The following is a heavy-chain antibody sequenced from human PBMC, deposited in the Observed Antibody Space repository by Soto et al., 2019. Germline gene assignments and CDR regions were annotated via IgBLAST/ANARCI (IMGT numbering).Heavy chain of an antibody. CDR3: AREGGYEWAYYYGMDV. Sequence: SQTLSLTCAISGDSVSSNSAAWNWIRQSPSRGLEWLGRTYYKSKWYNDYAVSVKSRITINPDTSKNQFSLQLNSVTPEDTAVYYCAREGGYEWAYYYGMDVWGQGTTVTVSS. V-gene: IGHV6-1*01. D-gene: IGHD5-12*01. CDR1: GDSVSSNSAA. CDR2: TYYKSKWYN. J-gene: IGHJ6*02.